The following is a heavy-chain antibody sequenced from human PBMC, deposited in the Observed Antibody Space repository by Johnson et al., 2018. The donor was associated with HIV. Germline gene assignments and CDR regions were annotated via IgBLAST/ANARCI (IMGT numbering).Heavy chain of an antibody. CDR1: GFTFSSYD. D-gene: IGHD6-19*01. CDR3: ARALYSSGWDDAFDI. CDR2: IGTAGDT. Sequence: QLVESGGGLVQPGGSLRLSCAASGFTFSSYDMHWVRQATGKGLEWVSAIGTAGDTYYPGSVKGRFTISRENAKNTLYLQMNSLRAEDTAVYYCARALYSSGWDDAFDIWGQGTMVTVSS. V-gene: IGHV3-13*01. J-gene: IGHJ3*02.